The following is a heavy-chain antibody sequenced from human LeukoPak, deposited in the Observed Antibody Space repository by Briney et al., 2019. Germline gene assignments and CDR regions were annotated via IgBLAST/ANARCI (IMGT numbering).Heavy chain of an antibody. CDR1: GYTFTSYD. D-gene: IGHD2-15*01. J-gene: IGHJ4*02. V-gene: IGHV1-8*01. Sequence: ASVKVSCKASGYTFTSYDINWVRQATGQGLEWMGWMNPNSGNTGYAQKFQGRVTMTRNTSLGTAYMELSSLRSEDTAVYYCASSVLGYCDGGTCYLSFWGQGTLVTVSS. CDR2: MNPNSGNT. CDR3: ASSVLGYCDGGTCYLSF.